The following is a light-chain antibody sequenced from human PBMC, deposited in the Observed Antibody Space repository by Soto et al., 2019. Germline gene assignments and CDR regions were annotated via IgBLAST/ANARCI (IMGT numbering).Light chain of an antibody. CDR2: DAS. J-gene: IGKJ1*01. CDR1: QSISSW. CDR3: QQYNSSWT. V-gene: IGKV1-5*01. Sequence: DIQMTQSPSTLSASVGDRVTITCRASQSISSWLAWYKQKPGKAPKLLIYDASSLESGVPSRFSGSGSGTEFTLTIRSLKPDDFATDYCQQYNSSWTFGQGTKVDIK.